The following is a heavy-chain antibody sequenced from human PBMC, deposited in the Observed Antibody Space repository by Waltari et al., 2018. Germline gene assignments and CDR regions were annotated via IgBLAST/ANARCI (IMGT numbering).Heavy chain of an antibody. D-gene: IGHD6-19*01. Sequence: QVQLQASGPGLVKPSETLSLTCTVPGGSINIYYWSWIRQPPGKGLEWIGYVYYTGNTIYNPSLESRVTLSADTSKNQVSLRLRSVTAADTAVYYCARGMSSVWYGPFDYWGQGTLVTVSS. J-gene: IGHJ4*02. V-gene: IGHV4-59*08. CDR2: VYYTGNT. CDR3: ARGMSSVWYGPFDY. CDR1: GGSINIYY.